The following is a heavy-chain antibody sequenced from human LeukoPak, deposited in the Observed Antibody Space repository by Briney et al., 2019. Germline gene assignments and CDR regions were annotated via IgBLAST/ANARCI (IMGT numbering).Heavy chain of an antibody. D-gene: IGHD6-19*01. J-gene: IGHJ3*02. V-gene: IGHV4-59*08. Sequence: PSETLSLTCTVSGGSISSYYWSWIRQPPGKGLEWIGYIYYSGSTNYNPSLKSRVTISVDTSKNQFSLKLSSVTAADTAVYYCARTHGYSSGWPGAFDIWGQGTMVTVSS. CDR2: IYYSGST. CDR1: GGSISSYY. CDR3: ARTHGYSSGWPGAFDI.